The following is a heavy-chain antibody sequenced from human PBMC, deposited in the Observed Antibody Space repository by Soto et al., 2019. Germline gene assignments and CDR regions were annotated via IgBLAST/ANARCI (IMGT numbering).Heavy chain of an antibody. CDR1: GASIRSGGYY. V-gene: IGHV4-31*03. CDR3: ARIEMASIK. CDR2: IYYTGST. Sequence: TLSLTCSVFGASIRSGGYYWSWLRQSPGKGLEWIGHIYYTGSTFYSPSLKSRLTISLGTSKNQFSLDLRSVTAADTAMYYCARIEMASIKWGRGTLVTVSS. J-gene: IGHJ4*02.